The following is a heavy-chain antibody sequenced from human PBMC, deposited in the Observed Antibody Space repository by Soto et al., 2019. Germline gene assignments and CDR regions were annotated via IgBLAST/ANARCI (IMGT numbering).Heavy chain of an antibody. CDR3: AKVSAMVNPSMDY. V-gene: IGHV3-23*01. CDR1: GFTFSSYA. D-gene: IGHD5-18*01. CDR2: ISGSGGST. Sequence: GSLLPSCAASGFTFSSYAMSWVRQAPGKGLEWVSAISGSGGSTYYADSVKGRFTISRDNSKNTLYLQMNSLRAEDTAVYYCAKVSAMVNPSMDYWGQGTLVTVYS. J-gene: IGHJ4*02.